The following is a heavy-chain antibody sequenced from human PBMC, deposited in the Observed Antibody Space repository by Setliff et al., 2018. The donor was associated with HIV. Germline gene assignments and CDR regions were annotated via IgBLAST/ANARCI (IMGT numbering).Heavy chain of an antibody. Sequence: PSENLSLTCTVSGDSILDTSSYWSWIRQPPGKGLEWIAYIYYSGSTSYNPSLESRVTVSIDTSKNQFSLKLNSVTAAATAVYYCARAGYNSRPYYFDYWVQGTLVTVSS. D-gene: IGHD6-13*01. CDR1: GDSILDTSSY. V-gene: IGHV4-61*01. CDR3: ARAGYNSRPYYFDY. J-gene: IGHJ4*02. CDR2: IYYSGST.